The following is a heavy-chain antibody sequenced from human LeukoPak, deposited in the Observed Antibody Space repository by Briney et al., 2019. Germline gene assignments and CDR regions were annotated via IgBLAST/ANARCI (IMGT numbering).Heavy chain of an antibody. CDR2: ISTSSSYI. D-gene: IGHD3-22*01. V-gene: IGHV3-21*01. CDR1: GFTFSSYS. J-gene: IGHJ4*02. Sequence: GGSLRLSCAASGFTFSSYSMNWVRQAPGKGLEWVSFISTSSSYIYYADSLKGRFTISRDNAKNSLYLQMNSLRAEDTAVYYCARARDIWVISYFDYWGQGTLVAVSS. CDR3: ARARDIWVISYFDY.